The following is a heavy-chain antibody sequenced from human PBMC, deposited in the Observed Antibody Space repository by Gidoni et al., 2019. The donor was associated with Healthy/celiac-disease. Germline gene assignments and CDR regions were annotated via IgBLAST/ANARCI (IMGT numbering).Heavy chain of an antibody. CDR2: ISGSGGST. D-gene: IGHD5-18*01. Sequence: EVQLLESGGGLVQPGGSLRLSCAASGFTFSSYAMSWVRQAPGKWLEWVSAISGSGGSTYYADSVKGRFTISRDNSKNTLYLQMNSLRAEDTAVYYCAKARGYSYGAGYGMDVWGQGTTVTVSS. CDR1: GFTFSSYA. J-gene: IGHJ6*02. V-gene: IGHV3-23*01. CDR3: AKARGYSYGAGYGMDV.